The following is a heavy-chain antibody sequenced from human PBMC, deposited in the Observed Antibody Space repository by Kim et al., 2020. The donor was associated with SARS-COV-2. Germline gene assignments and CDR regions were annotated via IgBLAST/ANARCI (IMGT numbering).Heavy chain of an antibody. CDR3: ARGTLLGATIHPPGY. D-gene: IGHD1-26*01. J-gene: IGHJ4*02. Sequence: SLKSRVTISVDTSKNQFSLKLSSVTAADTAVYYCARGTLLGATIHPPGYWGQGTLVTVSS. V-gene: IGHV4-39*07.